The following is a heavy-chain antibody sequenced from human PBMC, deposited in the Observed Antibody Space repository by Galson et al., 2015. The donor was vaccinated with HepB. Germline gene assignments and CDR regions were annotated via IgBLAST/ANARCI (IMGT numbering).Heavy chain of an antibody. V-gene: IGHV3-23*01. CDR3: AKDRGDIVVVPAANPVADYYYYMDV. D-gene: IGHD2-2*01. J-gene: IGHJ6*03. Sequence: SLRLSCAASGFTFSSYAMSWVRQAPGKGLEWVSAISGSGGSTYYADSVKGRFTISRDNSKNTLYLQMNSLRAEDTAVYYCAKDRGDIVVVPAANPVADYYYYMDVWGKGTTVTVSS. CDR1: GFTFSSYA. CDR2: ISGSGGST.